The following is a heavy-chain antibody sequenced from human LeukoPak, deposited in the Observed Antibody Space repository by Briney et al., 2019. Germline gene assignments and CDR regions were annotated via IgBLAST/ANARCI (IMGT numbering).Heavy chain of an antibody. CDR3: ARGDYDFWSGYYTSRGYYYYYMDV. J-gene: IGHJ6*03. Sequence: GRSLRLSCAASGFTFSSYGMHWVRQAPGKGLEWVAVISYDGSNKYYADSVKGRFTISRDNSKNSLYLQMNSLRAEDTAVYYCARGDYDFWSGYYTSRGYYYYYMDVWGKGTTVTVSS. CDR2: ISYDGSNK. D-gene: IGHD3-3*01. V-gene: IGHV3-30*03. CDR1: GFTFSSYG.